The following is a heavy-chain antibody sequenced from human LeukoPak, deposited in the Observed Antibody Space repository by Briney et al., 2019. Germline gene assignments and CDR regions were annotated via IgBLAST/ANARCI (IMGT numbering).Heavy chain of an antibody. V-gene: IGHV4-34*01. CDR1: GGSFSGYY. CDR2: INHSGST. CDR3: ARDTVQRGAAFDI. D-gene: IGHD1-1*01. Sequence: PSETLSLTCAVYGGSFSGYYWSWIRQPPGKGLEWIGEINHSGSTNYNPSLKSRVTISVDTSKNQFSLKLSSVTAADTAVYYCARDTVQRGAAFDIWGQGTMVTVSS. J-gene: IGHJ3*02.